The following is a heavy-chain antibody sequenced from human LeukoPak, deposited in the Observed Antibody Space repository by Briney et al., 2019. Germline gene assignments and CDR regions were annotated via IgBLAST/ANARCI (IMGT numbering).Heavy chain of an antibody. CDR2: IYYSGST. Sequence: SETLSLTCTVSGGSISSYCWSWIRQPPGKGLEWIGYIYYSGSTNYNPSLKSRVTISVDTSKNQFSLKLSSVTAADTAVYYCARSRGYSYGEYYFDYWGQGTLVTVSS. CDR3: ARSRGYSYGEYYFDY. J-gene: IGHJ4*02. D-gene: IGHD5-18*01. CDR1: GGSISSYC. V-gene: IGHV4-59*01.